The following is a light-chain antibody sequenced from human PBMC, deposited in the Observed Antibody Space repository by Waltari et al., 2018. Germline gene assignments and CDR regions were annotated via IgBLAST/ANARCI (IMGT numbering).Light chain of an antibody. CDR2: KNN. CDR3: AAWDDSLSGVL. CDR1: SSNIGSYY. V-gene: IGLV1-47*01. J-gene: IGLJ2*01. Sequence: QSVLTQPPSASGTPGQRVTISCSASSSNIGSYYVNWYQQLPRTAPKLLIYKNNQRPSGVPDRFSGSKSGTSASLAISGLRSEDEADYYCAAWDDSLSGVLFGGGTKLTVL.